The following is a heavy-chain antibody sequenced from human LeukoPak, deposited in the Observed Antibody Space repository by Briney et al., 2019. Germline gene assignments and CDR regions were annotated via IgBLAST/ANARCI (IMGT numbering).Heavy chain of an antibody. Sequence: GGSLRLSCAASGFTFSSYSMNWVRQAPGKGLEWVSSISSSSSYIYYADSVKGRFTISRDNAKNSLYLQMNSLRAEDTAVYYCARDHWDSSSWLTAFDYWGQGTLVTVSS. V-gene: IGHV3-21*01. D-gene: IGHD6-13*01. CDR1: GFTFSSYS. CDR2: ISSSSSYI. CDR3: ARDHWDSSSWLTAFDY. J-gene: IGHJ4*02.